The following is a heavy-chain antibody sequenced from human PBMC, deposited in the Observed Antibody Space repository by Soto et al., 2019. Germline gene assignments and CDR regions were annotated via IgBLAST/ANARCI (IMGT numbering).Heavy chain of an antibody. CDR2: IIPIFGTA. CDR1: GGTFSSYA. Sequence: QVQLVQSGAEVQKPGSSVKVSCKASGGTFSSYAISWVRQAPGQGLEWMGGIIPIFGTANYAQKFQGRVTITADESTSTAYMELSSLRSEGTAVYYCARASGYGDYVRINYYGMDVWGQGTTVTVSS. V-gene: IGHV1-69*01. CDR3: ARASGYGDYVRINYYGMDV. J-gene: IGHJ6*02. D-gene: IGHD4-17*01.